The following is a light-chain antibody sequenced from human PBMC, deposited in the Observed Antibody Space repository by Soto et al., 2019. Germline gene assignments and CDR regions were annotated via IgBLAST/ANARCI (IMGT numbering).Light chain of an antibody. CDR2: GAS. J-gene: IGKJ2*01. CDR1: QSVSSSY. V-gene: IGKV3-20*01. CDR3: QQYGSSRRT. Sequence: EIVLTQSPGTLSLSPGERATLSCRASQSVSSSYLAWYQQKPGQAPRLLIYGASSSATGIPDRFSGSGSGTDFTLTIIRLEPEDFAVYYCQQYGSSRRTFGQGTKLEIK.